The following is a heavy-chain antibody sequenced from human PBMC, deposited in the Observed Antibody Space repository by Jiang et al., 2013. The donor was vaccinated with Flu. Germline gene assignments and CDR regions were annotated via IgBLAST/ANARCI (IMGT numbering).Heavy chain of an antibody. CDR3: ARGLIVSLVLNHYYYYYGMDV. J-gene: IGHJ6*02. CDR1: VAPSVVTT. V-gene: IGHV4-34*01. D-gene: IGHD1-26*01. Sequence: SLTCTVSVAPSVVTTGAGSASPHGRGLEWIGEINHSGSTNYNPSLKSRVTISVDTSKNQFSLKLSSVTAADTAVYYCARGLIVSLVLNHYYYYYGMDVWGQGTTVTVSS. CDR2: INHSGST.